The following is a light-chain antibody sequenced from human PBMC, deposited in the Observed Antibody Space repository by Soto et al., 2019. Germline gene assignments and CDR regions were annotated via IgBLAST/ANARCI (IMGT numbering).Light chain of an antibody. J-gene: IGKJ1*01. Sequence: EIVLTQSPGTLSLSPGERVTLSCRASQSVSNYLAWYQQKPGQAPRLLIYGASTRATGIPARFSGSESRTEFTLTISSVRSEDCAVYYCQQYHDWPRTFGQGTKVDIK. CDR3: QQYHDWPRT. CDR2: GAS. V-gene: IGKV3-15*01. CDR1: QSVSNY.